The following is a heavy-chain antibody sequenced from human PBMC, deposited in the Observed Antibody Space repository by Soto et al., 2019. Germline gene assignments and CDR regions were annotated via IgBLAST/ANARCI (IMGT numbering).Heavy chain of an antibody. Sequence: KTSETLSLTCTVSGGSISSGGYYWSWIRQHPGKGLEWIGYIYYSGSTYYNPSLKSRVTISVDTSKNQFSLKLSSVTAADTAVYYCARDNGDYDILTGSYYFDYWGQGTLVTVSS. D-gene: IGHD3-9*01. V-gene: IGHV4-31*03. CDR1: GGSISSGGYY. CDR3: ARDNGDYDILTGSYYFDY. J-gene: IGHJ4*02. CDR2: IYYSGST.